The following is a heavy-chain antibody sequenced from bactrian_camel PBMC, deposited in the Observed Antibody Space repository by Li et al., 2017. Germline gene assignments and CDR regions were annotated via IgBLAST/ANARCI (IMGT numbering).Heavy chain of an antibody. V-gene: IGHV3S40*01. D-gene: IGHD1*01. Sequence: VQLVESGGGLVQPGESLKLSCAASGFAFSSHAMSWFRQAPGKGLEWVSSIDGTLSQSGRNEFYADSVKSRFTVSRDDAKTTMSLALNNLKPEDAGWYYCAARGGGDGYCFSADWKYWGKGTQVTVS. J-gene: IGHJ7*01. CDR1: GFAFSSHA. CDR2: IDGTLSQSGRNE.